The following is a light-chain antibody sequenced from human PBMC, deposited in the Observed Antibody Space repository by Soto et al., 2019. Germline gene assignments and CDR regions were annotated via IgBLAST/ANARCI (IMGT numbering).Light chain of an antibody. CDR3: CSYAGTYTPVV. V-gene: IGLV2-11*01. J-gene: IGLJ2*01. CDR2: DVT. CDR1: SSDVGTYKY. Sequence: QSALTQPRSVSGSPGQSVAISCTGTSSDVGTYKYVSWYQQHPGKAPKLIIYDVTERPSGVPDRFSASKSGNTASLTISGLQTGDEADYYCCSYAGTYTPVVFGGGTKLTVL.